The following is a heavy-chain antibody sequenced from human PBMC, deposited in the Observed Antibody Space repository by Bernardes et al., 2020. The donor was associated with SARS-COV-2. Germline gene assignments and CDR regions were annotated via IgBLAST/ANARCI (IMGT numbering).Heavy chain of an antibody. Sequence: GSLRLSCAASGFTFSSYAMSWVRQARGKGLEWVSAISGGGGIGATPYYADSVKGRFTVSRDTSKNMVYLQMNSLRVEDTAVYYCAKVPGYVYQSSSYLHPDYWGQGTLVTVSS. CDR1: GFTFSSYA. CDR2: ISGGGGIGATP. D-gene: IGHD3-22*01. CDR3: AKVPGYVYQSSSYLHPDY. J-gene: IGHJ4*02. V-gene: IGHV3-23*01.